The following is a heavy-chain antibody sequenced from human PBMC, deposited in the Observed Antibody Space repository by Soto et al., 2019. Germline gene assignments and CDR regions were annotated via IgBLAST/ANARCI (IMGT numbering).Heavy chain of an antibody. J-gene: IGHJ4*02. CDR2: IYHSGRA. CDR1: GDSISSYS. D-gene: IGHD5-18*01. CDR3: VRDRGYGTLDY. Sequence: PSETLSLTCVVSGDSISSYSWSWIRQPPGKGLEWIGYIYHSGRAFYNSSLKSRVTMSVDGSKNQISLNLRSVTAADTAVYYCVRDRGYGTLDYWGQGALVTVSS. V-gene: IGHV4-30-2*01.